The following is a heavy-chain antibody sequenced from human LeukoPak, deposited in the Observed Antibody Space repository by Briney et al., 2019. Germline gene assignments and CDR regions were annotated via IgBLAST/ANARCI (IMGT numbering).Heavy chain of an antibody. Sequence: PSQTLSLTCTVSGASINSGGYYWGWIRQHPGEGLEWIGFIYNSGSTYYSPSLKSRVTISVDPSKTQFSLKMTSVTAADTAVYYCARCYWLKDAFDIWGQGTMVTVAS. CDR1: GASINSGGYY. CDR2: IYNSGST. V-gene: IGHV4-31*03. CDR3: ARCYWLKDAFDI. D-gene: IGHD2-2*01. J-gene: IGHJ3*02.